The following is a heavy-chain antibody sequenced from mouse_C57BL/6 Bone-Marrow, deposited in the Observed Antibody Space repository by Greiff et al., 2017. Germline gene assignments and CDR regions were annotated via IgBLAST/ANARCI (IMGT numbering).Heavy chain of an antibody. J-gene: IGHJ4*01. D-gene: IGHD2-5*01. V-gene: IGHV5-17*01. CDR1: GFTFSDYG. CDR2: ISSGSSTI. Sequence: EVMLVEPGGGLVKPGGSLKLSCAASGFTFSDYGMHWVRQAPEKGLEWVAYISSGSSTIYYADTVKGRFTISRDNAKNTLFLQMTSLRSEDTAMYDCARDNYSNYVSYAMDYWGQGTSVTVSS. CDR3: ARDNYSNYVSYAMDY.